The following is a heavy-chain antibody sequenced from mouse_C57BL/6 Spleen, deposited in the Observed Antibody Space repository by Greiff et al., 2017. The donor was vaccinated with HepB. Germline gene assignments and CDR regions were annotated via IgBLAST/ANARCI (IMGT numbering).Heavy chain of an antibody. CDR3: ARLGYYDYDGAY. Sequence: QVQLKQPGAELVRPGSSVKLSCKASGYTFTSYWMDWVKQRPGQGLEWIGNIYPSDSETHYNQKFKDKATLTVDKSSSTAYMQLSSLTSEDSAVYYCARLGYYDYDGAYWGQGTLVTVSA. J-gene: IGHJ3*01. CDR1: GYTFTSYW. CDR2: IYPSDSET. D-gene: IGHD2-4*01. V-gene: IGHV1-61*01.